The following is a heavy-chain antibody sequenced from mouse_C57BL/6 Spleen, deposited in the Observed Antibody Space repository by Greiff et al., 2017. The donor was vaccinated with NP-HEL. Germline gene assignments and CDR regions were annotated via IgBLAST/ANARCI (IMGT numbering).Heavy chain of an antibody. D-gene: IGHD2-1*01. CDR2: INPNNGGT. V-gene: IGHV1-26*01. J-gene: IGHJ2*01. CDR3: AREDYGNYFDD. CDR1: GYTFTDYY. Sequence: EVQLQQSGPELVKPGASVKISCKASGYTFTDYYMNWVKQSHGKSLEWIGDINPNNGGTSYNQKFKGKATLTVDKSSSTAYMELRSLTSEDSAVYYCAREDYGNYFDDWGQGTTLTVSS.